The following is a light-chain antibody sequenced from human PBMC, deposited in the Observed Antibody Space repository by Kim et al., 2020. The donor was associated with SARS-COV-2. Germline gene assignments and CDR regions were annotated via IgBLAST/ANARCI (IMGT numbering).Light chain of an antibody. J-gene: IGLJ3*02. CDR3: QVWDSSTWV. CDR1: NIGSKN. V-gene: IGLV3-9*01. CDR2: RDS. Sequence: SYELTQPLSVSVALGQTARITCGGNNIGSKNVHWYQQKPGQAPVLVIYRDSNRPPGIPERFSGSNSGNTATLTISRAQAGDEADYYCQVWDSSTWVFGGGTKLTVL.